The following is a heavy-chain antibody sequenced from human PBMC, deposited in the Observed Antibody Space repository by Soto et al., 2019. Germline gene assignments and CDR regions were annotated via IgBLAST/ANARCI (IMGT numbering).Heavy chain of an antibody. V-gene: IGHV3-23*01. Sequence: EVQLLESGGGLVQPGGSLRLSCAASGFTFSTYAMSWVRQAPGKGLEWVSGISNSGGNTYYADSVKGLFTISRDNSKSTLYLQMNSLRAEDTAVYYCAKDPYYDSGSHPPDYWGQGTLVTVSS. J-gene: IGHJ4*02. CDR1: GFTFSTYA. CDR3: AKDPYYDSGSHPPDY. D-gene: IGHD3-10*01. CDR2: ISNSGGNT.